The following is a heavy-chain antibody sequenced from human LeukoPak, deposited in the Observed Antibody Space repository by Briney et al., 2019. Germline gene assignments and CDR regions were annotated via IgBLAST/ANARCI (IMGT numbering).Heavy chain of an antibody. CDR1: GYTFSSCA. CDR3: ARGPSGSDY. D-gene: IGHD3-10*01. V-gene: IGHV1-2*06. CDR2: VNPSGGGT. Sequence: ASVKVSCKASGYTFSSCAINWVRQAPGQGLVWMGRVNPSGGGTNYAQKFQGRVTMTRDTSINTAYMDLSSLRSDDTAVYYCARGPSGSDYWGQGTLVTVSS. J-gene: IGHJ4*02.